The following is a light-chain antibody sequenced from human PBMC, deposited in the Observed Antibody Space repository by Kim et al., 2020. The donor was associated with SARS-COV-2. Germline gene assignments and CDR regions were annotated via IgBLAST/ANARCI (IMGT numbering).Light chain of an antibody. CDR2: AAS. J-gene: IGKJ4*01. V-gene: IGKV1-12*01. CDR1: QGISSW. Sequence: ASVGDRGTITCRGSQGISSWLAWYQQKTGKAPKLVIYAASRLQSGVQSRFSGSGSGTDFTLTISSLQPEDFATYYRHKANSFHPTFGGGNKVDIK. CDR3: HKANSFHPT.